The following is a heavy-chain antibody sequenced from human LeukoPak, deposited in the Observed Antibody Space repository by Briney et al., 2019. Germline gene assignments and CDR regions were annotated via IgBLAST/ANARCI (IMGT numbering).Heavy chain of an antibody. J-gene: IGHJ4*02. V-gene: IGHV1-46*01. CDR3: ARDASGTYYDILTGYYLNY. D-gene: IGHD3-9*01. CDR2: INPSGGST. CDR1: GYTFTSYY. Sequence: GASVKVSCKASGYTFTSYYMHWVRQAPGQGLEWMGIINPSGGSTSYAQKFQGRVTMTRDTSTSTVHMELSSLRSEDTAAYYCARDASGTYYDILTGYYLNYWGQGTLVTVSS.